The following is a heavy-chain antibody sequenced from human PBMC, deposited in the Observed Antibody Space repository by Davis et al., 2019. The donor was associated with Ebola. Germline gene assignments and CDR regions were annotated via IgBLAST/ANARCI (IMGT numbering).Heavy chain of an antibody. CDR2: ISSSGSTI. J-gene: IGHJ6*02. CDR1: GFTFSSYE. V-gene: IGHV3-48*03. D-gene: IGHD4-23*01. Sequence: PGGSLRLSCAASGFTFSSYEMNWVRQAPGKGLEWVSYISSSGSTIYYADSVKGRFTISRDNAKNSLYLQMNSLRAEDTAVYYCARGLRRWDGMDVWGQGTTVTVSS. CDR3: ARGLRRWDGMDV.